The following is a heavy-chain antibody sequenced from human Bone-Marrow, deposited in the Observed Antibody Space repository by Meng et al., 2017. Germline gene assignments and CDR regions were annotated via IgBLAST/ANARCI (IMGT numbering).Heavy chain of an antibody. Sequence: GGFLRPSCKGSGYTFTTYWIAWVRQMPGKGLEWMGTIYPVDSETRYRPSFQGQVTTTANQPISTAYLQWSSLKASDTAMYYCARRHSDYFFDYWGQGVLVTVSS. J-gene: IGHJ4*02. CDR2: IYPVDSET. D-gene: IGHD4-11*01. CDR3: ARRHSDYFFDY. CDR1: GYTFTTYW. V-gene: IGHV5-51*04.